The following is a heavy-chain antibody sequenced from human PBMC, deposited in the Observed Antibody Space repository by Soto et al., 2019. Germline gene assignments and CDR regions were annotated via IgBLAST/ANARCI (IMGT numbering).Heavy chain of an antibody. CDR3: TTDVPDYGGNSGVGY. CDR1: GFIFGDAW. Sequence: EVQLVESGGGLVKPGGSLRVSCVASGFIFGDAWMNWVRQAPGKGLEWVGRINNKAYGGTTDYAAPVKGRFTISRDDSXXTLYLQMNSLKTEDTAVYYCTTDVPDYGGNSGVGYWGQGTLVTVSS. J-gene: IGHJ4*02. V-gene: IGHV3-15*07. CDR2: INNKAYGGTT. D-gene: IGHD4-17*01.